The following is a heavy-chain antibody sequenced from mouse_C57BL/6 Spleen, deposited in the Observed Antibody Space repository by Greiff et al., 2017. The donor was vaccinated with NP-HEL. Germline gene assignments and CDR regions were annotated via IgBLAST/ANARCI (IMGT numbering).Heavy chain of an antibody. D-gene: IGHD1-1*01. CDR1: GYTFTDYY. CDR3: ARGGDLLLDY. V-gene: IGHV1-19*01. Sequence: EVQLQQSGPVLVKPGASVKMSCKASGYTFTDYYMNWVKQSHGKSLEWIGVINPYNGGTSYNQKFKGKATLTVDKSSSTAYMELNSLTSEDSAVYYCARGGDLLLDYWGQGTTLTVSS. J-gene: IGHJ2*01. CDR2: INPYNGGT.